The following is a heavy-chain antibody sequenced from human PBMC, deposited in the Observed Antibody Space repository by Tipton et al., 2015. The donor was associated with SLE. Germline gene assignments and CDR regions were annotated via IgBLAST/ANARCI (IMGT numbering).Heavy chain of an antibody. CDR3: ARDYRGYSGYGPVDY. D-gene: IGHD5-12*01. J-gene: IGHJ4*02. Sequence: TLYLTCTVSGDSISSYSWIWIRQPPGKGLEWIGSIYYSGSTRYNPSLRGRVIISVDTSENQLSLALSSVTAADTTVYYCARDYRGYSGYGPVDYWGQGVLVTVSS. CDR2: IYYSGST. V-gene: IGHV4-59*01. CDR1: GDSISSYS.